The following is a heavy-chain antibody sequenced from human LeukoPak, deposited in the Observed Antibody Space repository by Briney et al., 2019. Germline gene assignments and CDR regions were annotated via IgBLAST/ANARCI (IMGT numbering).Heavy chain of an antibody. CDR1: GGSINSGNYY. Sequence: PSQTLSLTCFVSGGSINSGNYYWSWIRQPAGKGLDWIGRMYTSGSTNYNPSLKSRVSISVHTSKNQFSLKLTSVTAADTAVYYCARYLGYCSGGSCLQWAFDIWGQGTMVTVSS. CDR2: MYTSGST. D-gene: IGHD2-15*01. CDR3: ARYLGYCSGGSCLQWAFDI. V-gene: IGHV4-61*02. J-gene: IGHJ3*02.